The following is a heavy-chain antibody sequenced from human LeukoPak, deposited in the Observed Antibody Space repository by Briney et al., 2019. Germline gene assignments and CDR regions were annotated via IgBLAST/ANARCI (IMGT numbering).Heavy chain of an antibody. CDR3: AKDNPPLLWFGEGNWFDP. CDR2: ISGSGGST. J-gene: IGHJ5*02. V-gene: IGHV3-23*01. CDR1: GFTFSSYA. D-gene: IGHD3-10*01. Sequence: GGSLRLSCAASGFTFSSYAMSWVRQAPGKGLEWVSAISGSGGSTYYADSVKGRFTISRDNAKNSLYLQMNSLRAEDTALYYCAKDNPPLLWFGEGNWFDPWGQGTLVTVSS.